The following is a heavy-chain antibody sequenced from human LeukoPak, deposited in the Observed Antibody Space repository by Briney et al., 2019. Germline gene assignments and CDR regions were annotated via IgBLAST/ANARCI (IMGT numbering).Heavy chain of an antibody. J-gene: IGHJ4*02. Sequence: VASVKVSCTASGYTFTSYAMHWVRQAPGQGLEWMGWITPSGGTNYPQKFQGRVAITRDTSITTAYMDLSRLTSDDTAVYYCARDRYGDGFAHFDYWGQGALVTVSS. CDR2: ITPSGGT. D-gene: IGHD5-24*01. CDR1: GYTFTSYA. CDR3: ARDRYGDGFAHFDY. V-gene: IGHV1-2*02.